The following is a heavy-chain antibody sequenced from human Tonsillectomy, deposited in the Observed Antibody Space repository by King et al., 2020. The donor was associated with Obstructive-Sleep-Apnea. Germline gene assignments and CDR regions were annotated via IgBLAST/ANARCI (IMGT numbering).Heavy chain of an antibody. J-gene: IGHJ6*02. CDR1: GGGSIENYS. V-gene: IGHV4-59*01. D-gene: IGHD6-19*01. CDR2: FYHSGPS. Sequence: PLQESGPGLVKPSETLSLTCSVSGGGSIENYSWSWIRQPPRGGLEWIGYFYHSGPSNNNPSLKSRVSISIDTSSKRISLKMTSVTDADTAVYYCARGGGYSTGWYESLDVWGQGTAGSVSS. CDR3: ARGGGYSTGWYESLDV.